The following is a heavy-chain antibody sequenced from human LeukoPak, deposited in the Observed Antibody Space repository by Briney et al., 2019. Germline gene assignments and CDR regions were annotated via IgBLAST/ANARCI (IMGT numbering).Heavy chain of an antibody. CDR3: ARAYYDFRSGSDAFDI. V-gene: IGHV3-11*01. J-gene: IGHJ3*02. Sequence: GGSLRLSCAASGFTFSDYYMSWIRQAPGKGLEWVSYISSSGSTIYYADSVKGRFTISRDNAKNSLYLQMNSLRAEDTAVYYCARAYYDFRSGSDAFDIWGQGTMVTVSS. CDR2: ISSSGSTI. D-gene: IGHD3-3*01. CDR1: GFTFSDYY.